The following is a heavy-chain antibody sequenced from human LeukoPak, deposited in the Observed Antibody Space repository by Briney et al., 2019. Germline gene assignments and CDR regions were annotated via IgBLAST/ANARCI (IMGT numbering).Heavy chain of an antibody. D-gene: IGHD2-2*01. CDR3: AKPGSYCSSTSCPANYYYYYYMDV. J-gene: IGHJ6*03. CDR1: GFTFSTYS. Sequence: GGSLRLSCAASGFTFSTYSMNWVRQAPGKGLEWVSAISGSGGSTYYADSVKGRFTISRDNSKNTLYLQMNSLRAEDTAVYYCAKPGSYCSSTSCPANYYYYYYMDVWGKGTTVTVSS. CDR2: ISGSGGST. V-gene: IGHV3-23*01.